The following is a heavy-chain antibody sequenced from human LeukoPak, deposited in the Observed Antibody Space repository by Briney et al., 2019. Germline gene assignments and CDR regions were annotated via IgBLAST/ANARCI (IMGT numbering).Heavy chain of an antibody. J-gene: IGHJ2*01. CDR2: IYYSGST. V-gene: IGHV4-59*01. D-gene: IGHD5-18*01. CDR3: ARARTGYSHGSYWYFDL. Sequence: SETLSLTCTVSGGSISSYYWSWIRQPPGNGLEWIGYIYYSGSTNYNPSLKSRVTISVDTSKNQFSLKLSSVTAADTAVYYCARARTGYSHGSYWYFDLWGRGTLVTVSS. CDR1: GGSISSYY.